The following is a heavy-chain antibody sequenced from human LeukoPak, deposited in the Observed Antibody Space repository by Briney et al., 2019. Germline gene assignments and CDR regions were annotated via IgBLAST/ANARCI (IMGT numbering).Heavy chain of an antibody. CDR2: INSDGSST. CDR3: ARVPGMAAAGTGSDS. Sequence: GGSLRLSCAASGFTFSSYWMHWVRQAPGKGLVWVSRINSDGSSTSYADSVKGRFTISRDNAKNTLYLQMNNLRAEDTAVYYCARVPGMAAAGTGSDSWGQGTLVTASS. CDR1: GFTFSSYW. V-gene: IGHV3-74*01. D-gene: IGHD6-13*01. J-gene: IGHJ4*02.